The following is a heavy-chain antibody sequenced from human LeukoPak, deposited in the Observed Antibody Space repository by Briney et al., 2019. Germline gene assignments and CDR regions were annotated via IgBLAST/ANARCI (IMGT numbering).Heavy chain of an antibody. CDR3: ARDTNLRDSFDI. V-gene: IGHV4-59*01. Sequence: PSETLSLTCTVSGGSISSYYWSWIRQPPGKGLEWIGYIYHSGSTYYNPSLKSRVTISVDTSKNQFSLKVTSVTAADTAVYYCARDTNLRDSFDIWGQGTMVTVSS. CDR2: IYHSGST. J-gene: IGHJ3*02. D-gene: IGHD2-8*01. CDR1: GGSISSYY.